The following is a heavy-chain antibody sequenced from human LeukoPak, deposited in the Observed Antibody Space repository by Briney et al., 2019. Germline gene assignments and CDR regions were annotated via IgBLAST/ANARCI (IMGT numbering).Heavy chain of an antibody. CDR3: ARHCSGGSCYSFDY. J-gene: IGHJ4*02. D-gene: IGHD2-15*01. CDR1: GGSISSGSYY. V-gene: IGHV4-61*09. Sequence: SQTLSLTCTVSGGSISSGSYYWSWIRQPAGKGLEWIGEIYHSGSTNYNPSLKSRVTISVDKSKNQFSLKLSSVTAADTAVYYCARHCSGGSCYSFDYWGQGTLVTVSS. CDR2: IYHSGST.